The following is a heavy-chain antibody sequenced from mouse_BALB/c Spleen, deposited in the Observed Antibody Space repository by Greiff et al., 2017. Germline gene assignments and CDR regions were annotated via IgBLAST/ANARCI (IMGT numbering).Heavy chain of an antibody. CDR3: ARDREYGNHVYAMDY. CDR2: IWGDGST. D-gene: IGHD2-10*02. Sequence: VQLQQSGPGLVAPSQSLSITCTVSGFSLTGYGVNWVRQPPGKGLEWLGMIWGDGSTDYNSALKSRLSISKDNSKSQVFLKMNSLQTDDTARYYCARDREYGNHVYAMDYWGQGTSVTVSS. J-gene: IGHJ4*01. CDR1: GFSLTGYG. V-gene: IGHV2-6-7*01.